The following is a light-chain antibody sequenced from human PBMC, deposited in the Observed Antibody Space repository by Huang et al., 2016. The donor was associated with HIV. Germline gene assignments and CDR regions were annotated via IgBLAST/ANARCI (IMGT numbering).Light chain of an antibody. J-gene: IGKJ1*01. CDR2: WAS. CDR1: QSVLYSSNNKNY. Sequence: DIVMTQSPDSLAVSLGERATINCKSSQSVLYSSNNKNYLAWYQKKPGQPPKLLISWASTRESVVPYRFSGNGSRTDFTLTISSLQAEDVAVYYCQQYYRTPQTFGQGTKVEIK. CDR3: QQYYRTPQT. V-gene: IGKV4-1*01.